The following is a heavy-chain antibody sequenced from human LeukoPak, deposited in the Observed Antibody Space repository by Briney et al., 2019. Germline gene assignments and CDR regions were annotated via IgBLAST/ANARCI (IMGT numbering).Heavy chain of an antibody. V-gene: IGHV3-15*01. Sequence: PGGSLSLSCAASGFTFSNAWMNWVRQAPGKGLEWVGRIKSKGDGGTTDYAAPVKGRFTISRDDSKNTVYLQMNSLETEDTAVYYCTRYISGWYWGQGTLVTVSS. CDR1: GFTFSNAW. J-gene: IGHJ4*02. CDR3: TRYISGWY. CDR2: IKSKGDGGTT. D-gene: IGHD6-19*01.